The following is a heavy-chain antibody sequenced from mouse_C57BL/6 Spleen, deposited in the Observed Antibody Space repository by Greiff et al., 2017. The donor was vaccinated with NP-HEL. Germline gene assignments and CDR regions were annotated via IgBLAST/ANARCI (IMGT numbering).Heavy chain of an antibody. D-gene: IGHD1-1*01. Sequence: VQLQQPGAELVRPGTSVKLSCKASGYTFTSYWMHWVKQRPGQGLEWIGVIDPSDSYTNYNQKLKGKATLTVDTSSSPAYMQLSSLTSEDSAVYYCARSTTVDWYFDVWGTGTTVTVSS. CDR2: IDPSDSYT. V-gene: IGHV1-59*01. CDR3: ARSTTVDWYFDV. CDR1: GYTFTSYW. J-gene: IGHJ1*03.